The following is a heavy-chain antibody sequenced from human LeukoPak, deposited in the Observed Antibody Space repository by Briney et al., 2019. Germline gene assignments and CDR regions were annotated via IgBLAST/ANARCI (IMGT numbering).Heavy chain of an antibody. CDR3: ARDPGTHYYDSSGYYGWYFDL. J-gene: IGHJ2*01. CDR2: IYTTGGT. V-gene: IGHV4-4*07. D-gene: IGHD3-22*01. Sequence: SETLSPTCTVSGGSISNYYWSWIRQPAGKGLEWIGRIYTTGGTNYNLSLQSRVTMSVDTSKNQFSLQLRSVTAADTAVYYCARDPGTHYYDSSGYYGWYFDLWGRGALVTVSS. CDR1: GGSISNYY.